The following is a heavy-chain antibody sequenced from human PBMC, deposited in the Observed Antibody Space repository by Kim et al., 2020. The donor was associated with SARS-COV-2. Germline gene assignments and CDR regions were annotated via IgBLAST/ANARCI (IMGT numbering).Heavy chain of an antibody. Sequence: SQTLSLTCAISGDSVSSNGAAWNWLRQSPSRGLEWLGRTYYRSKWYNDYALSVRSRLTINPDTSKNQFSLQLKSVTPEDTAVYYCARASAVGGSNWFDPWGQGTLVTVSS. CDR1: GDSVSSNGAA. CDR2: TYYRSKWYN. D-gene: IGHD6-19*01. V-gene: IGHV6-1*01. J-gene: IGHJ5*02. CDR3: ARASAVGGSNWFDP.